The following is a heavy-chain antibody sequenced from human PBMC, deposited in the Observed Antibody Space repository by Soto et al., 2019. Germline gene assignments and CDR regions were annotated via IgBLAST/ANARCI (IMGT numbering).Heavy chain of an antibody. J-gene: IGHJ6*02. D-gene: IGHD6-6*01. CDR3: ARDRVAFSSSPVHYYYYGMDV. CDR2: INPSGGST. V-gene: IGHV1-46*01. CDR1: GYTFTSYY. Sequence: ASVKVSCKASGYTFTSYYMHWVRQAPGQGLEWMGIINPSGGSTSYAQKFQGRVTMTRDTSTSTVYMELSSLRSEDTAVYYCARDRVAFSSSPVHYYYYGMDVWGQGTTVTVSS.